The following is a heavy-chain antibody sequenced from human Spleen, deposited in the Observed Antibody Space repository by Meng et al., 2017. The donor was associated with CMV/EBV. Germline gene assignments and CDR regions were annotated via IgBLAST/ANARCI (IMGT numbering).Heavy chain of an antibody. J-gene: IGHJ4*02. D-gene: IGHD3-10*01. CDR1: GYSISAGFY. CDR3: ARRSGYYSGSGRDYYFDY. Sequence: LETLSLTCSVSGYSISAGFYWGWIRQPPGKGLEWIGTIYHNASTYYNPSLKSRVTMSVDTSNNQFSLRLSSVTAADTAVYYCARRSGYYSGSGRDYYFDYWGQGKLVTVSS. V-gene: IGHV4-38-2*01. CDR2: IYHNAST.